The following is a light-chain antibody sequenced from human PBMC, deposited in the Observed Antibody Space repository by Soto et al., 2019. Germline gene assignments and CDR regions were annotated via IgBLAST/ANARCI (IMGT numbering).Light chain of an antibody. CDR2: EVS. Sequence: QSALTQPASVSGSPGQSITISCTGSSSDVGGYNYVSWYQQQSGKAPKLMIHEVSNRPSGVSNRFSGSKSGNTASLTISGLQAEDESDYDCSSYTSSRAYVLGIVTKLTVL. J-gene: IGLJ1*01. CDR1: SSDVGGYNY. V-gene: IGLV2-14*01. CDR3: SSYTSSRAYV.